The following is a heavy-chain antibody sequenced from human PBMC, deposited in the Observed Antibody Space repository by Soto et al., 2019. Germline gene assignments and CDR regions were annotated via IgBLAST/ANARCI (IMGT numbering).Heavy chain of an antibody. Sequence: SETLSLTCTVSGGSINSYYWSWIRQPPGKGLEWIGYIYYSGSTNYNPSLKSRVTISVATSKNQFSLKLSSMTAADTAVYYCVRQVSPYTWFDPWGQGTLVTVSS. V-gene: IGHV4-59*08. CDR3: VRQVSPYTWFDP. D-gene: IGHD3-10*01. CDR2: IYYSGST. J-gene: IGHJ5*02. CDR1: GGSINSYY.